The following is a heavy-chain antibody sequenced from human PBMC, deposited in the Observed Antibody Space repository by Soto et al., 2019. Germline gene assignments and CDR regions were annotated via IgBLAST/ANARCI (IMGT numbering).Heavy chain of an antibody. D-gene: IGHD4-17*01. CDR1: GGSISSGGYY. CDR2: IYYSGST. CDR3: ARDPYGDGITDY. Sequence: QVQLQESGPGLVKPSQTLSLTCTVSGGSISSGGYYWSWIRQHPGKGLEWIGYIYYSGSTYYHPSLKSRVTISVDTSKNQFSRKLSSVTAADTAVYYCARDPYGDGITDYWGQGTLVTVSS. V-gene: IGHV4-31*03. J-gene: IGHJ4*02.